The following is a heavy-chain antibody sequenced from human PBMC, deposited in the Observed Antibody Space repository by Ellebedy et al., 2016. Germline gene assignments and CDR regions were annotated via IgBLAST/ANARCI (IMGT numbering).Heavy chain of an antibody. V-gene: IGHV4-31*03. CDR2: IYYSGST. J-gene: IGHJ4*02. CDR3: ARHPNVPVIEGGFDY. CDR1: GGSMSSEGYY. Sequence: SETLSLXCSVSGGSMSSEGYYWTWIRQHPEKGLEWIGYIYYSGSTSYNPSLKSRVTISVDTSKNQFSLKLNSVTSADTAVYYCARHPNVPVIEGGFDYWGQGTLVTVSS. D-gene: IGHD3-16*02.